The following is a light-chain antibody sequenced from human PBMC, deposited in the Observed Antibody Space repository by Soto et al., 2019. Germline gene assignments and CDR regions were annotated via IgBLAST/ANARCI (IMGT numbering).Light chain of an antibody. J-gene: IGKJ1*01. CDR2: KAS. CDR1: QSISSW. CDR3: LLDFSYFWA. V-gene: IGKV1-5*03. Sequence: IQMPQSLSLVSASVEDRVTITCLASQSISSWLAWYQQKPGKAPNLLIHKASHLESGVPSRFSGSGSGTEFTLTISSLQPGDFATYYCLLDFSYFWAFGQGAKVDIK.